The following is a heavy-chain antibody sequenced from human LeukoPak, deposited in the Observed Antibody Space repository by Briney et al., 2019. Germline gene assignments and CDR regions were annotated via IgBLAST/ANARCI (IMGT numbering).Heavy chain of an antibody. CDR3: AKPGAGAYYGDRFDY. J-gene: IGHJ4*02. D-gene: IGHD4-17*01. V-gene: IGHV3-23*01. CDR1: GFTFSSYA. Sequence: PGGSLRLSCAASGFTFSSYAMTWVRQAPGKGLEWVSTISSSGGTTYYADSVKGRFTISRDNSKNTLYLRMNSLRADDTAVYYCAKPGAGAYYGDRFDYWGQGTLVTVSS. CDR2: ISSSGGTT.